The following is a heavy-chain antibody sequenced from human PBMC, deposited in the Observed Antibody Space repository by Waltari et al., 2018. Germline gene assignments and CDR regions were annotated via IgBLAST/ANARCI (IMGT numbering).Heavy chain of an antibody. CDR1: GGSISSSSYY. CDR3: ARSHCSSTSCYTYDAFDI. V-gene: IGHV4-39*07. Sequence: QLQLQESGPGLVKPSETLSLTCTVSGGSISSSSYYWGWIRQPPGKGLEWIGSIYNSGSTYYNPSLKSRVTISVDTSKNQFSLKLSSVTAADTAVYYCARSHCSSTSCYTYDAFDIWGQGTMVTVSS. J-gene: IGHJ3*02. D-gene: IGHD2-2*02. CDR2: IYNSGST.